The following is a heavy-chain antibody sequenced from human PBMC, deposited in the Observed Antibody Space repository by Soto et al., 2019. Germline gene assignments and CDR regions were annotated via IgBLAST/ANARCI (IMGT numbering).Heavy chain of an antibody. Sequence: EVQLVQSGAEVKKPGESLRISCKGSGYSFTSYWISWVRQMPGKGLEWMGRIDPSDSYTNYSPSFQGHVTISADKSISTAYLQWSSLKASDTAMYYCARHFISSSWYPPFDYWGQGTLVTVSS. D-gene: IGHD6-13*01. CDR3: ARHFISSSWYPPFDY. CDR1: GYSFTSYW. CDR2: IDPSDSYT. V-gene: IGHV5-10-1*03. J-gene: IGHJ4*02.